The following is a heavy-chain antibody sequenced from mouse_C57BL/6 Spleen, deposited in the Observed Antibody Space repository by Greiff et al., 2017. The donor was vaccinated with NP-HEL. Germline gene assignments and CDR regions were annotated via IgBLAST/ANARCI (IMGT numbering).Heavy chain of an antibody. Sequence: VQLQQSGPELVKPGASVKISCKASGYAFSSSWMNWVKQRPGKGLEWIGRIYPGDGDTNYNGKFKGKATLTADKSSSTAYMQLSSLTSEDSAVYFCAEYYGSSYSAMDYWGQGTSVTVSS. V-gene: IGHV1-82*01. CDR1: GYAFSSSW. CDR2: IYPGDGDT. J-gene: IGHJ4*01. CDR3: AEYYGSSYSAMDY. D-gene: IGHD1-1*01.